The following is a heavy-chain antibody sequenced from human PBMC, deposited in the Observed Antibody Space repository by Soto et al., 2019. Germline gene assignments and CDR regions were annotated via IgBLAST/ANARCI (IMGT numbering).Heavy chain of an antibody. CDR2: VSHDGRNT. V-gene: IGHV3-30*18. CDR1: GFTFSDYA. CDR3: AKGGRQWLVTSDFNY. D-gene: IGHD6-19*01. Sequence: VQLVESGGGVVQPGRSLRLSCAASGFTFSDYAMHWVRQAPGKGLEWVAVVSHDGRNTHYADSVKSRFTISRDSSKNTVSLQMTSLRAEDTAVYYCAKGGRQWLVTSDFNYWGQGALVTVSS. J-gene: IGHJ4*02.